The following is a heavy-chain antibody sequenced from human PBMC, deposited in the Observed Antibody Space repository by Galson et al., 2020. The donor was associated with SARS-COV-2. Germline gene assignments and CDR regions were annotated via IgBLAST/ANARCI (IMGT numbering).Heavy chain of an antibody. CDR1: CRSFSGYY. V-gene: IGHV4-34*01. J-gene: IGHJ4*02. CDR2: NNHTGST. D-gene: IGHD3-22*01. Sequence: ASETLSLTCDVYCRSFSGYYWTWIRQPPGKGPEWIGANNHTGSTNYNPSLKSRVTISVDTSKYQFSLKTSSVTAADTAVYYCARDVTYYYDSSGLCAGDYLGQGTLVTVSS. CDR3: ARDVTYYYDSSGLCAGDY.